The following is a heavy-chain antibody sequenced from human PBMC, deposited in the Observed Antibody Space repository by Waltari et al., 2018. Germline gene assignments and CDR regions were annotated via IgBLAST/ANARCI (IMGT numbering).Heavy chain of an antibody. D-gene: IGHD5-12*01. Sequence: QVQLVQSGAEVRKPGSSVRLSCKPSGGTFSSWAFSWVRQAPGQGLEWVGGVIPVFGTSSSAQRFQGRVSITADKSTTTIHMELNSLTSDDAAVYYCAKESGGYDHPYFDQWGQGTLVTVSS. CDR2: VIPVFGTS. V-gene: IGHV1-69*14. J-gene: IGHJ4*02. CDR3: AKESGGYDHPYFDQ. CDR1: GGTFSSWA.